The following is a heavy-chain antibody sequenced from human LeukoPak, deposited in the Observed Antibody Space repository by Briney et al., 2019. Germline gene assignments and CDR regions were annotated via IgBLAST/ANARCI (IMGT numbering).Heavy chain of an antibody. CDR2: IYHSGRT. D-gene: IGHD3-10*01. CDR3: ARDAGYGSGSYYNEGRWFDP. CDR1: GYSISSGYY. J-gene: IGHJ5*02. V-gene: IGHV4-38-2*02. Sequence: SETLSLTCTVSGYSISSGYYWGWIRQPPGKGLEWIGSIYHSGRTFYNPSLKSRVTISVDTSKNQFSLKLTSVTAADTAVYYCARDAGYGSGSYYNEGRWFDPWGQGTLVTVSS.